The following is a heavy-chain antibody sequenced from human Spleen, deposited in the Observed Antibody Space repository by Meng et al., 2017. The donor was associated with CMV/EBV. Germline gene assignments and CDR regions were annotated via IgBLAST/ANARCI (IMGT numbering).Heavy chain of an antibody. V-gene: IGHV4-34*01. Sequence: QLPGAGPGLVKPSETLSLTCAVYGGFFSCYYWSWIRQPPGKGLEWIGEINHSGSTNYNPSLKSRVTISEATSKNLFSLKLSSVTAADTAVYYCARVVEMATPYFDYWGQGTLVTVSS. D-gene: IGHD5-24*01. CDR2: INHSGST. J-gene: IGHJ4*02. CDR3: ARVVEMATPYFDY. CDR1: GGFFSCYY.